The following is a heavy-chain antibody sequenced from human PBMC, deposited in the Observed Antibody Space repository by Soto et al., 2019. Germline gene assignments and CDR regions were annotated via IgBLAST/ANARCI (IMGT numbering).Heavy chain of an antibody. D-gene: IGHD4-4*01. CDR3: ARAPIGGSKYVGY. CDR1: GGSFSGYY. Sequence: SETLSLTCAVYGGSFSGYYWSWIRQPPGKGLEWIGEINHSGSTNYNPSLKSRVTISVDTSKNQFSLKLSSVTAADTAVYYCARAPIGGSKYVGYWGQGTLVTVSS. CDR2: INHSGST. V-gene: IGHV4-34*01. J-gene: IGHJ4*02.